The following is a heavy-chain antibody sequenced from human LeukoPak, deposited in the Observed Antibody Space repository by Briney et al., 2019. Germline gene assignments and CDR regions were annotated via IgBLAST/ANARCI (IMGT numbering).Heavy chain of an antibody. CDR3: TTAPGASFDY. CDR2: ISGSGGST. J-gene: IGHJ4*02. Sequence: PGGSLRLSCAASGFTFSNYAMSWVRQAPGKGLEWVSAISGSGGSTYYADSVKGRFTISRDNSKNTLYLQMNSLKTEDTAVYYCTTAPGASFDYWGQGTLVTVSS. D-gene: IGHD4/OR15-4a*01. CDR1: GFTFSNYA. V-gene: IGHV3-23*01.